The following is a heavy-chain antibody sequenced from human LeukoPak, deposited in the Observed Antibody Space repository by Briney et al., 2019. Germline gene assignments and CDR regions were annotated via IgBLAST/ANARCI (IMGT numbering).Heavy chain of an antibody. J-gene: IGHJ4*02. CDR3: AREGRSTSVWCSGGSCYDFDY. CDR2: ISNTKNEM. Sequence: GGSLRLSCAASGFTFSTYNMNWVRQPPGKGLEWVSSISNTKNEMYYADSVKGRFTISRNNAKNSLYLQMNSLIAEDTAVYYCAREGRSTSVWCSGGSCYDFDYWGQGVLVTVSS. CDR1: GFTFSTYN. D-gene: IGHD2-15*01. V-gene: IGHV3-21*01.